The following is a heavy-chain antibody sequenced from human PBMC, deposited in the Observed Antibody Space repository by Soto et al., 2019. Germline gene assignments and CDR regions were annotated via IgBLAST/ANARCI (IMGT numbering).Heavy chain of an antibody. CDR3: ARDYYGRMGPGYYYGMDV. V-gene: IGHV4-61*08. CDR1: GGSISSGGYY. D-gene: IGHD3-10*01. J-gene: IGHJ6*02. CDR2: IYYSGST. Sequence: SETLSLTCTVSGGSISSGGYYWSWIRQPPGKGLEWIGYIYYSGSTNYNPSLKSRVTISVDTSKNQFSLKLSSVTAADTAVYYCARDYYGRMGPGYYYGMDVWGQGTTVTVSS.